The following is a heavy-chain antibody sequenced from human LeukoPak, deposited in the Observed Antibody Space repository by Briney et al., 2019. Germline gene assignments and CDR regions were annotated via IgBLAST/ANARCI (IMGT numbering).Heavy chain of an antibody. V-gene: IGHV4-59*01. CDR1: GGSISSYY. J-gene: IGHJ5*02. Sequence: SETLSLTCTVSGGSISSYYWSWIRQPPGKGLEWIGYIYYSESTNYNPSLKSRVTISVDTSKNQFSLKLSSVTAADTAVYYCARVRPTVAVAGTFWFDPWGQGTLVTVSS. D-gene: IGHD6-19*01. CDR2: IYYSEST. CDR3: ARVRPTVAVAGTFWFDP.